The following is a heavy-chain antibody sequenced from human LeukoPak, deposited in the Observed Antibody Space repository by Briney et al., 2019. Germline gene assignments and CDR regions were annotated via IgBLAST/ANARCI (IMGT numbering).Heavy chain of an antibody. J-gene: IGHJ3*02. CDR1: GGSFSGYY. D-gene: IGHD3-22*01. CDR2: INHSGST. Sequence: KPSETLSLTCAVYGGSFSGYYWSWIRQPPGKGLEWIGEINHSGSTNYNPSLKGRVTISVDTSKNQFSLKLSSVTAADTAVYYCARGITMIVVVITPYHAFDIWSQGTMVTVSS. CDR3: ARGITMIVVVITPYHAFDI. V-gene: IGHV4-34*01.